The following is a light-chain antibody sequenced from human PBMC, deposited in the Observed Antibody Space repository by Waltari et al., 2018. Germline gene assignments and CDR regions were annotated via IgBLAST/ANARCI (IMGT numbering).Light chain of an antibody. V-gene: IGLV10-54*04. Sequence: QAGLTQPPSVSKGLGQTATLSCTGNNTHVATQGAAWRQQPPGQPPKVLPYRNNYRPSGISERFSASRSGNTASLTISGLQPEDEADYYCSAWDSDLSAYVFGTGTKVTVL. CDR3: SAWDSDLSAYV. J-gene: IGLJ1*01. CDR1: NTHVATQG. CDR2: RNN.